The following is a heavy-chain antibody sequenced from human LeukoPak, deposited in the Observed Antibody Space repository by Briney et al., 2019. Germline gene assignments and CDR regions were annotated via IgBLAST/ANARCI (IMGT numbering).Heavy chain of an antibody. CDR1: GFTFSSYG. J-gene: IGHJ6*03. V-gene: IGHV3-30*02. CDR2: IRYDGSNK. CDR3: ARVGGATYYYYYMDV. Sequence: GGSLRLSCAASGFTFSSYGMHWVRQAPGKGLEWVAFIRYDGSNKYYADSVKGRFTISRDNSKNTLYLQMNSLRAEDTAVYYCARVGGATYYYYYMDVWGKGTTVTVSS. D-gene: IGHD1-26*01.